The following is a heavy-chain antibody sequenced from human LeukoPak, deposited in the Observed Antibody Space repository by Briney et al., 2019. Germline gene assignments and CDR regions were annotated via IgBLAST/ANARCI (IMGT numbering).Heavy chain of an antibody. V-gene: IGHV1-2*02. J-gene: IGHJ6*03. CDR1: GYTFTGYY. CDR2: INPNSGGT. D-gene: IGHD6-13*01. CDR3: ARVPYSSSPYYYYYYMDV. Sequence: ASVKVSCKASGYTFTGYYMHWVRQAPGQGLEWMGWINPNSGGTNYAQKFQGRVTMTRDTSISTAYMELSRLRSDDTAVYYCARVPYSSSPYYYYYYMDVWGKGTTVTVSS.